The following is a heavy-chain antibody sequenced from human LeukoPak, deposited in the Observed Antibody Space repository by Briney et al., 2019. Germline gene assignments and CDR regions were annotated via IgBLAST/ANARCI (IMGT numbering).Heavy chain of an antibody. Sequence: GGSLRLSCAASGFTFSSDAMSWVRQAPGKGLEWVSSISGSGGNTYYADSVKGRFTISRDYSKNTLYLQMNSLRTEETAVYYCAKEPAMVRGTFDPWGQGTLVTVSS. CDR2: ISGSGGNT. J-gene: IGHJ5*02. D-gene: IGHD3-10*01. V-gene: IGHV3-23*01. CDR1: GFTFSSDA. CDR3: AKEPAMVRGTFDP.